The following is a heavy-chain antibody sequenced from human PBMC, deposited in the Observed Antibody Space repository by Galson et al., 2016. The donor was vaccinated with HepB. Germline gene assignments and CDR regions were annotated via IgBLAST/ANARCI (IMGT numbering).Heavy chain of an antibody. CDR1: GFTFSAYY. CDR2: IGSSNSYR. Sequence: SLRLSCAASGFTFSAYYMSWIRQAPGKGLEWVSYIGSSNSYRNYADSVKGRFTISRDNAKNSLFLQMSRLRVEDTAVYYCGRHVQADGDAFDIWGQGTMVTVSS. D-gene: IGHD6-19*01. J-gene: IGHJ3*02. V-gene: IGHV3-11*06. CDR3: GRHVQADGDAFDI.